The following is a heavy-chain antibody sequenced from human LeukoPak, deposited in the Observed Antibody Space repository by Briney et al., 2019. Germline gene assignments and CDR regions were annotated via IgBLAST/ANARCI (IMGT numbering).Heavy chain of an antibody. CDR3: ARLPDYDILTGYPYYFDY. CDR2: IIPIFGTA. V-gene: IGHV1-69*05. J-gene: IGHJ4*02. CDR1: GGTFSSYA. Sequence: SVKVSCKASGGTFSSYAISWVRQAPGQGLEWMGRIIPIFGTANCAQKFQGRVTITTDESTSTAYMELSSLRSEDTAVYYCARLPDYDILTGYPYYFDYWGQGTLVTVSS. D-gene: IGHD3-9*01.